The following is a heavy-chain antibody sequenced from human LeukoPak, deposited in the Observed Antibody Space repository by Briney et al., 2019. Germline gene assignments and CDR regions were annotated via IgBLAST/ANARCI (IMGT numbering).Heavy chain of an antibody. V-gene: IGHV3-23*01. CDR3: ATKVTYDYDSSVYFPSGYFDY. Sequence: PGGSLRLSCAASGFTFSSYAMSCVRQAPGKGLGWVSTISGSGGSTYYADSVKGRFTISRDNSKNTLYLQMNSLRAEDTAVYYCATKVTYDYDSSVYFPSGYFDYWGQGTLVTVSS. CDR1: GFTFSSYA. J-gene: IGHJ4*02. CDR2: ISGSGGST. D-gene: IGHD3-22*01.